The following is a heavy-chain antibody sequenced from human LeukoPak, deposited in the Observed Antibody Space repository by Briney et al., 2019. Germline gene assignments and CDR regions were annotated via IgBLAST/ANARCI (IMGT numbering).Heavy chain of an antibody. CDR2: ITSSSSYI. V-gene: IGHV3-21*01. Sequence: GGSLRLSCAASGFTFDDYGMNWVRQAPGKGLEWVSSITSSSSYIYYADSVKGRFTISRDNAKNSLYLQMNGLRAEDTAVYYCARDVGSSWPFDYWGQGTLVTVSS. CDR3: ARDVGSSWPFDY. CDR1: GFTFDDYG. D-gene: IGHD6-13*01. J-gene: IGHJ4*02.